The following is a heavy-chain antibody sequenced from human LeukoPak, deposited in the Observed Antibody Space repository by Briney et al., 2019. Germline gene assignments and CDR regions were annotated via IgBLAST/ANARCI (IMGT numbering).Heavy chain of an antibody. CDR2: IYHTGST. J-gene: IGHJ4*02. Sequence: SETLSLTCSVSGIFITSGYFWGWVRQPPGKGLEWIGSIYHTGSTYYNPSLESRVTMSVDTSKNQISLKLTSMTAADTAVYYCVKHHPFDYWGPGALVTVSS. CDR1: GIFITSGYF. V-gene: IGHV4-38-2*02. CDR3: VKHHPFDY.